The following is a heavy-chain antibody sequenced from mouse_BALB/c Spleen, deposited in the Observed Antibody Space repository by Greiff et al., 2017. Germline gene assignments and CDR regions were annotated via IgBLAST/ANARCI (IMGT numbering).Heavy chain of an antibody. CDR3: ARSYDYATWFAY. V-gene: IGHV1-80*01. Sequence: LQESGAELVRPGSSVKISCKASGYAFSSYWMNWVKQRPGQGLEWIGQIYPGDGDTNYNGKFKGKATLTADKSSSTAYMQLSSLTSEDSAVYFCARSYDYATWFAYWGQGTLVTVSA. CDR1: GYAFSSYW. CDR2: IYPGDGDT. D-gene: IGHD2-4*01. J-gene: IGHJ3*01.